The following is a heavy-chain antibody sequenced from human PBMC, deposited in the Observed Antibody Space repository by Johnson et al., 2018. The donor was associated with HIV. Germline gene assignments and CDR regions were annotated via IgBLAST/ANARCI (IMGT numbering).Heavy chain of an antibody. D-gene: IGHD2-21*01. Sequence: QLVESGGGLVQPGGSLRLSCAASGFTFSSYDMHWVRQAPGKGLEWVAFIRYDGSNKYYADSVKGRFTISRDNSKNTLYLQMNSLRAEDTAVYYCATHIVVVIAIRNAFDIWGQGTMVTVSS. CDR1: GFTFSSYD. CDR3: ATHIVVVIAIRNAFDI. CDR2: IRYDGSNK. J-gene: IGHJ3*02. V-gene: IGHV3-30*02.